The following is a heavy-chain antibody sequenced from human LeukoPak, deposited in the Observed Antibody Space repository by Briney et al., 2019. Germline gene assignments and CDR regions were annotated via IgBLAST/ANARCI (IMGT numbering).Heavy chain of an antibody. V-gene: IGHV3-48*02. J-gene: IGHJ4*02. D-gene: IGHD6-19*01. CDR2: IDSSGNTI. Sequence: GGSLRLSCAASGFTFSSYSMNWVRQAPGKGLQWVSYIDSSGNTIYYTDSVKGRFTISRDNAKNSLYLQMNSLRDEDTAVYYCARYQCSSGRIFDYWGQGTLVTVSS. CDR1: GFTFSSYS. CDR3: ARYQCSSGRIFDY.